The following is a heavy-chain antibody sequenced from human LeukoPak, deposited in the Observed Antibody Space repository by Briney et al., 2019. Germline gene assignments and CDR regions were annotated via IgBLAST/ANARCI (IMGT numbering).Heavy chain of an antibody. V-gene: IGHV4-4*07. J-gene: IGHJ3*02. Sequence: SETLSLTCTVSGGSISSYYWSWIRQPAGKGLEWIGRIYTSGSTNYNPSLKSRVTMSVDTSKNQFSLKLSSVTAADTAAYYCAGDYCSSTSCYLGYAFDIWGQGTMVTVSS. CDR2: IYTSGST. D-gene: IGHD2-2*01. CDR3: AGDYCSSTSCYLGYAFDI. CDR1: GGSISSYY.